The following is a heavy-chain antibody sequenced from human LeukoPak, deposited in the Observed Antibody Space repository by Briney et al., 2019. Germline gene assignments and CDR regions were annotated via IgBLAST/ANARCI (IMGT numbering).Heavy chain of an antibody. J-gene: IGHJ6*03. V-gene: IGHV3-38-3*01. CDR1: GFTVSSNE. Sequence: GGSLRLSCAASGFTVSSNEMSWVRQAPGKGLEWVSSISGGSTYYADSRKGRFTISRDNSKNTLHLQMNSLRAEDTAVYYCAKDGSMPWGYYMDVWGKGTTVTISS. CDR3: AKDGSMPWGYYMDV. CDR2: ISGGST. D-gene: IGHD2/OR15-2a*01.